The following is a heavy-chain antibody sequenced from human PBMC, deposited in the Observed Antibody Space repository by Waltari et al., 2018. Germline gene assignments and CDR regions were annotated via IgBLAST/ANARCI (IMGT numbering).Heavy chain of an antibody. V-gene: IGHV4-39*07. CDR2: IYYSGST. J-gene: IGHJ3*02. CDR3: ARALTYGDSYIGAFDI. D-gene: IGHD4-17*01. CDR1: GGSISSSSYY. Sequence: QLQLQESGPGLVKPSETLSLTCTVSGGSISSSSYYWGWIRQPPGKGLEWIGSIYYSGSTYYNPSLKSRVTISVDTSKNQFSLKLSSVTAADTAVYYCARALTYGDSYIGAFDIWGQGTMVTVSS.